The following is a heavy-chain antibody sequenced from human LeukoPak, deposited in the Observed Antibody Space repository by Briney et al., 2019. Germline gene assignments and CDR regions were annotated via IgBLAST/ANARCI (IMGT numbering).Heavy chain of an antibody. CDR3: ARLGIKYDYVWGSYRSIPYYFDY. Sequence: SETLSLTCTVPGGSISSSSYYWGWIRQPPGKGLEWIATIYYTGRTYYNPSLKSRVTISIDTSKNQFSLKLSSVPAADTAVYYCARLGIKYDYVWGSYRSIPYYFDYWGQGTLVTVSS. D-gene: IGHD3-16*02. V-gene: IGHV4-39*01. CDR2: IYYTGRT. CDR1: GGSISSSSYY. J-gene: IGHJ4*02.